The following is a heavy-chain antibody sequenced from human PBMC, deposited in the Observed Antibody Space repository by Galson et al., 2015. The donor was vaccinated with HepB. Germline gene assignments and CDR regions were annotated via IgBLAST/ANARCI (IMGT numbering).Heavy chain of an antibody. CDR1: GFTFTNSA. CDR2: IVVGSGNT. J-gene: IGHJ5*02. Sequence: SVKVSCKASGFTFTNSAAQWVRQARGQRLEWIGWIVVGSGNTNYAQKFQERVTITRDMSTSTAYMELSSLRSEDTAVYYCAAGANGNPWGQGTLVTVSS. D-gene: IGHD1-26*01. V-gene: IGHV1-58*01. CDR3: AAGANGNP.